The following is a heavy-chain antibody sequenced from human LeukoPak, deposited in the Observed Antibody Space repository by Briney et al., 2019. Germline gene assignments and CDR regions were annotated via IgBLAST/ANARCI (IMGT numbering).Heavy chain of an antibody. V-gene: IGHV3-11*01. CDR1: GFTFSDYY. CDR2: ISSSGSTI. Sequence: PGGSLRLSCAASGFTFSDYYMSWIRQAPGKGLEWVSYISSSGSTIYYADSVKGRFTISRDNAKNSLYLQMNSLRAEDTAVYYCAKLDKVTDVSGGPFDYWGQGTLVTVSS. D-gene: IGHD3-10*02. J-gene: IGHJ4*02. CDR3: AKLDKVTDVSGGPFDY.